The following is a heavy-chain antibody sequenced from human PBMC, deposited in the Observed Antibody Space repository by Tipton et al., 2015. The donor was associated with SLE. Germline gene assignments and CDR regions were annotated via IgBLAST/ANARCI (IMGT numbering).Heavy chain of an antibody. J-gene: IGHJ4*02. CDR2: IYYSGST. Sequence: VKPSETLSLTCTVTGSSISSSRYYWGWIRQPQGKGLEWIGYIYYSGSTNYNPSLKRRVTIAVDTSKNHFSLKLSSVTAADTAVYYCARLGYSSASSDYRGQGTLVTVSS. CDR1: GSSISSSRYY. D-gene: IGHD6-19*01. V-gene: IGHV4-61*05. CDR3: ARLGYSSASSDY.